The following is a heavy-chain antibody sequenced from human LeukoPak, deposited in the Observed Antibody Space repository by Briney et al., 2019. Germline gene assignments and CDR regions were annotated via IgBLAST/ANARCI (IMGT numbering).Heavy chain of an antibody. V-gene: IGHV4-59*01. J-gene: IGHJ6*02. CDR3: ARVGGTNYYYYGMDV. CDR2: IYYSGST. Sequence: SETLSLTCTVSGDSIRNYYWSWIRQPPGKGLEWIGYIYYSGSTNYNPSLKSRVAISVDTSKNQFSLKLSSATAADTAVYYCARVGGTNYYYYGMDVWGQGTTVTVSS. CDR1: GDSIRNYY. D-gene: IGHD4-23*01.